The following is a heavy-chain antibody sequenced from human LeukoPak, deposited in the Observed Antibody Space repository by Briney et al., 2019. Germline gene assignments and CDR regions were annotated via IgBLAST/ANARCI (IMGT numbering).Heavy chain of an antibody. CDR2: IYYSGST. D-gene: IGHD6-13*01. Sequence: PSETLSLTCTVSGGSISSSSYYWGWIRQPPGKGLEWIGSIYYSGSTYYNPSLKSRVTISVDTSKNQFSLKLSSVTAADTAVYYCARPQGGMGPYGYYMDVWGKGTTVTVSS. V-gene: IGHV4-39*01. CDR1: GGSISSSSYY. CDR3: ARPQGGMGPYGYYMDV. J-gene: IGHJ6*03.